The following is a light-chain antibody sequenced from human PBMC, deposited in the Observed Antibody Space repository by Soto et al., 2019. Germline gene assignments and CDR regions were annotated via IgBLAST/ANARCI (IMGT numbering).Light chain of an antibody. CDR3: QQFGTSPRYT. J-gene: IGKJ2*01. CDR2: EAS. Sequence: EILLTQSPGTLSLSPGERATLSCRTSQSVGSTYLAWYQQKPGQAPMLLIYEASRRATGIPDRFSGSGSGTDFTLTISRLEPEDFAVYYCQQFGTSPRYTFGQGTKLEI. CDR1: QSVGSTY. V-gene: IGKV3-20*01.